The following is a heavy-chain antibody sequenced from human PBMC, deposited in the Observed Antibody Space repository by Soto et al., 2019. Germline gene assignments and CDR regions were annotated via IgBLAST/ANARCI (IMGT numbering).Heavy chain of an antibody. CDR1: GFTFSSYE. CDR2: ISSSGSTI. D-gene: IGHD2-8*02. V-gene: IGHV3-48*03. J-gene: IGHJ4*02. CDR3: ARVSGLVGYDY. Sequence: GGSLRLSCAASGFTFSSYEMNWVRQAPGKGLEWVSYISSSGSTIYYADSAKGRFTISRDNAKNSLYLQMNSLRAEDTAVYYCARVSGLVGYDYWGQGTPVTVSS.